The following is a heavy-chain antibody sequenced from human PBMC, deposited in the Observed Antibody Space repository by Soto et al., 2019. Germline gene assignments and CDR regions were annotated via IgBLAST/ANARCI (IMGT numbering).Heavy chain of an antibody. J-gene: IGHJ5*02. CDR2: INYSGST. CDR3: ASRRDTVVRGVIREGWFDP. V-gene: IGHV4-39*01. CDR1: GGSISSSSYY. Sequence: QLQLQESGPGLVKPSETLSLTCTVSGGSISSSSYYWGWIRQPPGKGLEGIGSINYSGSTYYNTSLKSRVTISVDTTKNQFSLKLSSVTAADTAVYYCASRRDTVVRGVIREGWFDPWGQGTLVTVSS. D-gene: IGHD3-10*01.